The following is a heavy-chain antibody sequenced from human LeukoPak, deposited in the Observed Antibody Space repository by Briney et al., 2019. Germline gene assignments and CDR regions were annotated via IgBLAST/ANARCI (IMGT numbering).Heavy chain of an antibody. CDR3: ARVRSYYGSGSPPDY. CDR1: GGSISSGDYY. J-gene: IGHJ4*02. V-gene: IGHV4-30-4*01. CDR2: IYYSGST. Sequence: ASETLSLTCTVSGGSISSGDYYWSWIRQPPGKGLEWIGYIYYSGSTYYNPSLKSRVTISVDTSKNQFSLKLSSVTAADTAVYYCARVRSYYGSGSPPDYWGQGTLVTVSS. D-gene: IGHD3-10*01.